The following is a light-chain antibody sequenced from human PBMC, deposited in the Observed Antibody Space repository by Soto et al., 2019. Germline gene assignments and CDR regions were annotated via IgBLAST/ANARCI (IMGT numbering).Light chain of an antibody. J-gene: IGLJ3*02. V-gene: IGLV2-14*01. CDR2: EVS. CDR3: SSYTSSRSRV. Sequence: QSALTQPPSASGSPGQSVTISCTGTSSDVGGYNRVSWYLHHPGKAPKLMIYEVSNRPSGVSNRFSGSKSGNTASLTISGLQTEDEADYYCSSYTSSRSRVFGGGTKVTVL. CDR1: SSDVGGYNR.